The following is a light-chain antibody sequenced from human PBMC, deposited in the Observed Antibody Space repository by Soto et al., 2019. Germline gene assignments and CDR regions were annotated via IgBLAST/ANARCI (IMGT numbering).Light chain of an antibody. CDR2: GAS. CDR3: QQYGSSPYT. V-gene: IGKV3-20*01. J-gene: IGKJ2*01. CDR1: ESISRDY. Sequence: EIVLTQSPGTLSLSPGQRVTLSCRASESISRDYLAWYQQRLGQAPRLLIYGASSGATGIPDRFSGSGSGTDFTLTISRLEPEDFAIYYCQQYGSSPYTFGQGTKLEIK.